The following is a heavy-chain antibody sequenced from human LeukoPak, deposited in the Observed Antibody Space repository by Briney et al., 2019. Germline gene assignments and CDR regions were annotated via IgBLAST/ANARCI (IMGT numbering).Heavy chain of an antibody. CDR1: GFTFRNYG. CDR3: AKSLRFGEYTNLPFDY. V-gene: IGHV3-30*18. Sequence: GGSLRLSCAASGFTFRNYGMHWVRQAPGKGLEWVAVISYDGSNKYYADSVKGRFTISRDNSKNTLYLQMNSLRAEDTAVYYCAKSLRFGEYTNLPFDYWGQGTLVTVSS. J-gene: IGHJ4*02. D-gene: IGHD3-10*01. CDR2: ISYDGSNK.